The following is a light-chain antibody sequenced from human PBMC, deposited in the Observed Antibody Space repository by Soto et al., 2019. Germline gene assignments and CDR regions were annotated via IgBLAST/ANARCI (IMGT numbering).Light chain of an antibody. J-gene: IGKJ4*01. CDR2: GAS. CDR3: QQYGSSPLT. V-gene: IGKV3-20*01. CDR1: ESVSDNY. Sequence: EIVLTQSPGTLSLSPGERATLSCRASESVSDNYLAWYQQRSGQAPRLVIYGASSRASAVPDRFSGSGYGADFTLTISRLEPDDFAVSYCQQYGSSPLTFGGGTKVDIK.